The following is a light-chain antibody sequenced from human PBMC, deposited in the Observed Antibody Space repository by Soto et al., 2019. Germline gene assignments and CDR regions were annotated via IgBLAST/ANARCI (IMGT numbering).Light chain of an antibody. CDR1: QSISSW. CDR2: DAS. CDR3: EQYNSYST. J-gene: IGKJ5*01. V-gene: IGKV1-5*01. Sequence: DIQMTQSPATLSASVGDRVTITCRASQSISSWLAWYQQKQGKAPKLLIYDASSLESGVPSRFSGSGSGTEFTLTISSLLPDDFATYYCEQYNSYSTLGQGTRLEIK.